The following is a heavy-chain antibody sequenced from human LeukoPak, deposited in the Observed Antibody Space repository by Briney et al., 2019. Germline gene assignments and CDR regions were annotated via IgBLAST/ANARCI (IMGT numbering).Heavy chain of an antibody. CDR3: ARARGSGSYYGHDYYYYYYMDV. CDR1: GYTFTTDY. Sequence: ASVKVSCKASGYTFTTDYIHWVRQAPGQGLEWMGIINPSGGSTTYAQKFQGRVIMTGDTSTSTVYMELRSLRSEDTAVYYCARARGSGSYYGHDYYYYYYMDVWGQGTTVTVSS. CDR2: INPSGGST. V-gene: IGHV1-46*01. D-gene: IGHD3-10*01. J-gene: IGHJ6*03.